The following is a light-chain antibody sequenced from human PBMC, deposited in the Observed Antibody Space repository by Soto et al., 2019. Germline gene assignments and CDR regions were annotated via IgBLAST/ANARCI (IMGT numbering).Light chain of an antibody. CDR2: RTS. J-gene: IGKJ5*01. V-gene: IGKV3-15*01. CDR1: QSISSN. Sequence: EIVLTQSPATLSLSPGARAPLSCRASQSISSNLAWYQQKPGQAPRLLMFRTSSRATGFPARFSGSGSGTEFTLTISSLQSEDFAVYYCQQYNNWPLTFGQGTRLEIK. CDR3: QQYNNWPLT.